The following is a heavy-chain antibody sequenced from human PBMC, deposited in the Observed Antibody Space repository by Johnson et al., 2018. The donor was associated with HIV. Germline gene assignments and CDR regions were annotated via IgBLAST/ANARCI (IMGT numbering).Heavy chain of an antibody. CDR3: ARACRDGYTCDVFDI. CDR2: IFSGGST. J-gene: IGHJ3*02. V-gene: IGHV3-66*01. D-gene: IGHD5-24*01. CDR1: GFTFSDYY. Sequence: VQLVESGGGLVKPGGSLRLSCAASGFTFSDYYMSWIRQAPGKGLEWVSVIFSGGSTYYADSVKGRFTISRDNSKNTLYLQMNSLRAEDTAVYYCARACRDGYTCDVFDIWGQGTMVTVSS.